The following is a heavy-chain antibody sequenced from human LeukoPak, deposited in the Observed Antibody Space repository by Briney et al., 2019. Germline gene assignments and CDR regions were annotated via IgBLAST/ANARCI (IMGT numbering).Heavy chain of an antibody. CDR3: ARLSSGESQTYYYYMDV. J-gene: IGHJ6*03. V-gene: IGHV4-39*01. D-gene: IGHD3-10*01. CDR2: IYYSGST. Sequence: SETLSLTCTVSGGSISSSSYYWGWIRQHPGKGLEWIGTIYYSGSTYYNPSLKSRVTISVDTSKNQFSLKLSSVTAADTAVYYCARLSSGESQTYYYYMDVWDEGTTVTISS. CDR1: GGSISSSSYY.